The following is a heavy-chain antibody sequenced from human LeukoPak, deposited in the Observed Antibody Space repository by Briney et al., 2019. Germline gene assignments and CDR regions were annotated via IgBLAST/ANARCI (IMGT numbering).Heavy chain of an antibody. CDR3: ARVDTAMVGGYYYYGMDV. CDR1: GGSISSNY. V-gene: IGHV4-59*01. Sequence: SETLSLTCTVSGGSISSNYWSWIRQPPGKGLEWVGYIYYSGSTNYNPSLKSRVTISVDTSKNQFSLKLSSVTAADTAVYYCARVDTAMVGGYYYYGMDVWGKGTTVTVSS. J-gene: IGHJ6*04. D-gene: IGHD5-18*01. CDR2: IYYSGST.